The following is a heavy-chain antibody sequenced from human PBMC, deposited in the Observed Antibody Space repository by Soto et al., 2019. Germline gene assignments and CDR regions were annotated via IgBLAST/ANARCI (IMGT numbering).Heavy chain of an antibody. V-gene: IGHV3-30*02. CDR3: TIVRVADSALDH. Sequence: GGSTRLARVGCGLILCNTGMHWVRQTPGKGLEWVAFMSYDGSDTFYADSVKGRFTISRDNSKNTLFLHMSNLRAEDTAMYYCTIVRVADSALDHWGQGTLVTVSS. CDR1: GLILCNTG. CDR2: MSYDGSDT. J-gene: IGHJ4*02. D-gene: IGHD3-10*02.